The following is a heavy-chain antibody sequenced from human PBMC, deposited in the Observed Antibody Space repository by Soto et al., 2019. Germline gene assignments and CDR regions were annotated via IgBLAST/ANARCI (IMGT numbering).Heavy chain of an antibody. Sequence: QVQLQESGPGLVKPSETLSLTCTVSGGSVSSYYWSWIRQPPGKGLEWIGYIYYSGSTNYNPSLKSRVTTSVDTSNNRFSLKLSSVTAADTAVYYCARQNGDYRRYFDYWGQGTLVTVSS. J-gene: IGHJ4*02. V-gene: IGHV4-59*08. CDR1: GGSVSSYY. D-gene: IGHD4-17*01. CDR2: IYYSGST. CDR3: ARQNGDYRRYFDY.